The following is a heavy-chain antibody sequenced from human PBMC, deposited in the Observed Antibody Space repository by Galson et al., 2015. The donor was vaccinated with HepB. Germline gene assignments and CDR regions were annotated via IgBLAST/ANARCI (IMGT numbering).Heavy chain of an antibody. CDR2: ISAYNGNT. Sequence: SVKVSCKASGYTFTSYGISWVRQAPGQGLEWMGWISAYNGNTNYAQKLQGRVTMTTDTSTSTAYMELRSLRSDDTAVYYCAIEPADYGDYVGALAGWGQGTLVTVSS. CDR3: AIEPADYGDYVGALAG. D-gene: IGHD4-17*01. CDR1: GYTFTSYG. V-gene: IGHV1-18*04. J-gene: IGHJ4*02.